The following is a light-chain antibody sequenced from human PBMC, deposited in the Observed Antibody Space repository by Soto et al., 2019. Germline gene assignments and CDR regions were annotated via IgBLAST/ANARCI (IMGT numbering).Light chain of an antibody. V-gene: IGLV1-51*02. Sequence: QSALTQPPSVSAAPGQKVTISCSGSSFNIGNNYVSWYQQLPGTAPKLLIYENNKRPSGIPDRFSGSQSGTSATLGITGLQTGDEADYYCGTWDSSLSAGVFGGGTKLTVL. CDR2: ENN. CDR1: SFNIGNNY. J-gene: IGLJ3*02. CDR3: GTWDSSLSAGV.